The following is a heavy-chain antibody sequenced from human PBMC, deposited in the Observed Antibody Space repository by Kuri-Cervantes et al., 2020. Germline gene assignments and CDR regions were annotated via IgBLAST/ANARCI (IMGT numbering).Heavy chain of an antibody. V-gene: IGHV1-3*01. D-gene: IGHD1-7*01. J-gene: IGHJ6*03. Sequence: ASVKVSCKASGYTFTTYAMHWVRQAPGHRLEWMGWINAGNGNTKYSQKFQGRVTITRDTSASTAYMELSSLRSEDTAVYYCARALRAIRWNYSWEYYYYMDVWGKGTTVTVSS. CDR1: GYTFTTYA. CDR3: ARALRAIRWNYSWEYYYYMDV. CDR2: INAGNGNT.